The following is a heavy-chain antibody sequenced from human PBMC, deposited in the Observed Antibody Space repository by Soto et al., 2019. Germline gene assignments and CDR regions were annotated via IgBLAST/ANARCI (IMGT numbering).Heavy chain of an antibody. CDR1: GFTFGNSA. CDR2: ILVASGGT. CDR3: AAAATMIYNKAPYAFEM. V-gene: IGHV1-58*01. Sequence: QLQLVQSGPEVKKPGTSVRVSCKASGFTFGNSAVHWVRQARGQRLEWMGWILVASGGTNYAENFEERVTIARDMSTSTAYMELSSLRSEDTAVYFCAAAATMIYNKAPYAFEMWGQGTLVTVSS. D-gene: IGHD2-15*01. J-gene: IGHJ3*02.